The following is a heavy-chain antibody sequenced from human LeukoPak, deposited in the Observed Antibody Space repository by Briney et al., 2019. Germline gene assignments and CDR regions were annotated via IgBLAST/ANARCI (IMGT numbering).Heavy chain of an antibody. CDR1: GGSISSNNW. CDR2: IYHSGSP. CDR3: ARVGGSNHYYYGMDV. D-gene: IGHD1-26*01. V-gene: IGHV4-4*02. Sequence: PSGTLSLTCAVSGGSISSNNWWGWVRQPPGKGLEWIGEIYHSGSPNYNPSLKSRVTISVDKSRNHFSLKLSSVTSADTAVYYCARVGGSNHYYYGMDVWGQGTTVTVSS. J-gene: IGHJ6*02.